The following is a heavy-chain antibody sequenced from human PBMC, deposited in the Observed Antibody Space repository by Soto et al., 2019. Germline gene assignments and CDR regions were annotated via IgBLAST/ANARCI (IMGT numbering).Heavy chain of an antibody. V-gene: IGHV3-7*05. CDR2: IKGDGSKT. CDR1: GFSFTNDW. D-gene: IGHD3-3*01. J-gene: IGHJ3*01. Sequence: QLVESGGGLVQPGGSLRLSCEASGFSFTNDWMTWVRQAPGKGLEWVANIKGDGSKTSYLDSLRGRFTVSQDNAKGSLYVQMPAQRAEDTSLCYCPRVGPPVSGDLDFAAFDVWGQGKMVSVSS. CDR3: PRVGPPVSGDLDFAAFDV.